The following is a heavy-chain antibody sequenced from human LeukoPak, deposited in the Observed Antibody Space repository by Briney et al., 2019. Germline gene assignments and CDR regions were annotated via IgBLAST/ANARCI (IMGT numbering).Heavy chain of an antibody. CDR2: ISPSGDYT. V-gene: IGHV1-46*04. J-gene: IGHJ4*02. CDR1: GYTFSSYY. D-gene: IGHD6-19*01. CDR3: ARDNSGWSVDY. Sequence: ASVKVSCKASGYTFSSYYMHWVRQAPGQGLEWMGVISPSGDYTRYAQKLQGRVSMTLDTSTSTVYMELNSLESEDTAMYYCARDNSGWSVDYWGQGTLVTVTS.